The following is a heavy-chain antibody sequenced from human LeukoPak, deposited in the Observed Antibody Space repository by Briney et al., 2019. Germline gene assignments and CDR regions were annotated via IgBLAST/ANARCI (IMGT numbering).Heavy chain of an antibody. J-gene: IGHJ4*02. D-gene: IGHD3-10*01. CDR2: INEDGSDK. CDR1: GVIFRNYW. CDR3: LSGSGH. Sequence: WGALRLSCAAAGVIFRNYWMGWGRHGPGKGLEWLANINEDGSDKYYLDSVKSRFITSRDNAKNSLYLQMNILRAEDAAVFYCLSGSGHCGQGTLVTVSS. V-gene: IGHV3-7*01.